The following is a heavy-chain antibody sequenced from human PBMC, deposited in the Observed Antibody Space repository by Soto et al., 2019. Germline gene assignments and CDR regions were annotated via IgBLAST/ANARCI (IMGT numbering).Heavy chain of an antibody. V-gene: IGHV4-34*12. Sequence: SETLSLTCAVYGGSFSGYYWSLLRQPPGKGLEWIGSIFNRGNTFYNPSLKSRVSLSTDTSKNQFSLNLISVTAADTAVYFCARRDTGYTATSYAPGDYWGQGIQVTVSS. J-gene: IGHJ4*02. CDR1: GGSFSGYY. CDR2: IFNRGNT. CDR3: ARRDTGYTATSYAPGDY. D-gene: IGHD1-1*01.